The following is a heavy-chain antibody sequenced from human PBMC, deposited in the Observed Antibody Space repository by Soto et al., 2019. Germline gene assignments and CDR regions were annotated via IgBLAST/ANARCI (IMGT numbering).Heavy chain of an antibody. J-gene: IGHJ4*02. CDR1: GGSVTSDEDY. Sequence: PSETLSLTCTVSGGSVTSDEDYWTWIRQSPGKGLEWIGYISNSGSTGYNPSLKTRLSMSVDRSKNQFTPRLTSVTAADTAVYFCATESGSTYGYFDHWGQGTQVTVSS. CDR2: ISNSGST. D-gene: IGHD5-18*01. CDR3: ATESGSTYGYFDH. V-gene: IGHV4-30-4*01.